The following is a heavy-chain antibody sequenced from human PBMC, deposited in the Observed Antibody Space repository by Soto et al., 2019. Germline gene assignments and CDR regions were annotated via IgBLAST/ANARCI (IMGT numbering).Heavy chain of an antibody. CDR1: GFTFSSYG. D-gene: IGHD3-22*01. Sequence: GGSLRLSCAASGFTFSSYGMHWVRQAPGKGLEWGAVISYDGSNKYYADSVKGRFTISRDNSKNTLYLQMNSLRAEDTAVYYCAKLTRGNYYYDSSGHSRNAFDIWGQGTMVTVSS. J-gene: IGHJ3*02. V-gene: IGHV3-30*18. CDR2: ISYDGSNK. CDR3: AKLTRGNYYYDSSGHSRNAFDI.